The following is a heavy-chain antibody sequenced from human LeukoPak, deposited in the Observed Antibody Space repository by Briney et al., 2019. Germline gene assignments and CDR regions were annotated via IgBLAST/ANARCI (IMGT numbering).Heavy chain of an antibody. Sequence: GGSLRLSCAASGFTFSSYAMSWVRQAPGKGLEWVPAISGSGGSTYYADSVKGRFTISRDNSKNTLYLQMNSLRAEDTAVYYCAKGYYYDSSGYFDYWGQGTLVTVSS. CDR3: AKGYYYDSSGYFDY. J-gene: IGHJ4*02. D-gene: IGHD3-22*01. CDR2: ISGSGGST. V-gene: IGHV3-23*01. CDR1: GFTFSSYA.